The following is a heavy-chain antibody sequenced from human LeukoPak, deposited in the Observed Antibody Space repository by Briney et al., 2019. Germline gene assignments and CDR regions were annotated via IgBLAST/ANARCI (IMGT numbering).Heavy chain of an antibody. CDR3: AKEGRSSHFYYGMDV. Sequence: GGSLRLSCAASGFTFSSYAMSWVRQAPGKGLEWVSTISGSGGSTYYADSVKGRFTISRDNSKNTLYLQMNSLRAEDTAVYYCAKEGRSSHFYYGMDVWGQGTTVTVSS. CDR1: GFTFSSYA. V-gene: IGHV3-23*01. J-gene: IGHJ6*02. CDR2: ISGSGGST. D-gene: IGHD3-16*02.